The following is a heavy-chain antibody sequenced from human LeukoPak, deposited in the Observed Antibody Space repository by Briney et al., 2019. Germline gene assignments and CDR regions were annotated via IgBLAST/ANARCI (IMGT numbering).Heavy chain of an antibody. CDR1: GYTFTSYG. Sequence: ASVKVSCKASGYTFTSYGISWVRQAPGQGLEWMGWISAYNGNTNYAQKLQGRVTMTRDTSISTAYMELSRLRSDDTAVYYCARELVRYFDWLPGYWGQGTLVTVSS. CDR2: ISAYNGNT. V-gene: IGHV1-18*01. J-gene: IGHJ4*02. D-gene: IGHD3-9*01. CDR3: ARELVRYFDWLPGY.